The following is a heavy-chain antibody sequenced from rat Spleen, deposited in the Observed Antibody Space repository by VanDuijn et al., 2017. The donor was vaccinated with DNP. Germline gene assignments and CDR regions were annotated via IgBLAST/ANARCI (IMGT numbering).Heavy chain of an antibody. CDR3: ARLRDY. V-gene: IGHV5-7*01. Sequence: EVQLVESGGGLVQPGRSLKLSCAASGFTFSDYNMAWVRQAPKKGLEWVATISYDGSSTYYRDSVKGRFTISRDNAKSTLYLQMDSLRSEDTATYYYARLRDYWGQGVMVTVSS. CDR2: ISYDGSST. CDR1: GFTFSDYN. J-gene: IGHJ2*01.